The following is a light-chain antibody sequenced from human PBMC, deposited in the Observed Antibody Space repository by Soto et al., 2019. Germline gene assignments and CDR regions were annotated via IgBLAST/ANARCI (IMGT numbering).Light chain of an antibody. Sequence: DIQMTQSPSSLSASVGDRVTITCRASQGITNSLAWYQQKPGKIPKLLIYAASTLQSGVPSRFSGSGSGTDLTLTISSLQPEDVATYYCQKYNSVPFTFGPGTKVDIK. CDR3: QKYNSVPFT. J-gene: IGKJ3*01. CDR1: QGITNS. V-gene: IGKV1-27*01. CDR2: AAS.